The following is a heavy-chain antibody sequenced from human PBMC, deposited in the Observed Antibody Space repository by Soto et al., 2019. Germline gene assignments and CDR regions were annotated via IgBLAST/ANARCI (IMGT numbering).Heavy chain of an antibody. CDR3: ARDSFPMNYFDY. CDR2: IWYDGSNK. V-gene: IGHV3-33*01. D-gene: IGHD3-16*01. CDR1: GFTFSSYC. Sequence: GGFLRLSCAASGFTFSSYCMHWVRQAPGKGLEWVAVIWYDGSNKYYADSVKGRFTISRDNSKNTLYLQMNSLRAEDTAVYYCARDSFPMNYFDYWGQGTLVTSPQ. J-gene: IGHJ4*02.